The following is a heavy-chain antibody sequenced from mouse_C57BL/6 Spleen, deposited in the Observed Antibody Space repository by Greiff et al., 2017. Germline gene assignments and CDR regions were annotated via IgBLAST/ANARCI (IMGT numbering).Heavy chain of an antibody. Sequence: VQLQQSGAELARPGASVKLSCKASGYTFTSYGISWVKQRTGQGLEWIGEIYPRSGNTYYNETFKGKATLTADKSSSTAYMELRSLTSEDSAVYFCARFDYDGRGDYWGQGTTLTVSS. J-gene: IGHJ2*01. CDR3: ARFDYDGRGDY. V-gene: IGHV1-81*01. D-gene: IGHD2-4*01. CDR2: IYPRSGNT. CDR1: GYTFTSYG.